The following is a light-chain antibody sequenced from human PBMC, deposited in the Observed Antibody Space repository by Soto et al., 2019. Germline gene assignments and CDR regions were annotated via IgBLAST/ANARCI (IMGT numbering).Light chain of an antibody. V-gene: IGLV2-8*01. CDR2: TVT. Sequence: QSVLTQPLSASGSPGQAVTISCTGTSRDIGGYDFVSWYQVSPGEAPQLIISTVTGRPTAVPRRFSGSTSGNTASLTVSGLQAVDEAVYYCSSYSYTNICVFGTAPKVAVL. CDR1: SRDIGGYDF. J-gene: IGLJ1*01. CDR3: SSYSYTNICV.